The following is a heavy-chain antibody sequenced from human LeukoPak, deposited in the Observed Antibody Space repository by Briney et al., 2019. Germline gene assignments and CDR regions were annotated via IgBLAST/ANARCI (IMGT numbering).Heavy chain of an antibody. CDR2: IYTSGST. Sequence: SETLSLTCTVSGGSISSNSYYWSWIRQPAGKGLEWIGRIYTSGSTDYNPSLKSRVTISVDTSKNQFSLKLSSVTAADTAVYYCARDLRTTMYSSSSGDAFDIWGQGTMVTVSS. D-gene: IGHD6-6*01. CDR1: GGSISSNSYY. V-gene: IGHV4-61*02. J-gene: IGHJ3*02. CDR3: ARDLRTTMYSSSSGDAFDI.